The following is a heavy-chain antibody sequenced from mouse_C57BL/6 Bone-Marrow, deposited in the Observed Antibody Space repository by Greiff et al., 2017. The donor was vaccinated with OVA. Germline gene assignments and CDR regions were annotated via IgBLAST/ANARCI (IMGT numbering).Heavy chain of an antibody. Sequence: VQLKESGAELVRPGASVKLSCTASGFNIKDDYMHWVKQRPEQGLEWIGWIDPENGDTEYASKFQGKATITADTSSNTAYLQLSSLTSEDTAVYYCTTNWDWYFDVWGTGTTVTVSS. CDR1: GFNIKDDY. CDR2: IDPENGDT. D-gene: IGHD4-1*02. J-gene: IGHJ1*03. V-gene: IGHV14-4*01. CDR3: TTNWDWYFDV.